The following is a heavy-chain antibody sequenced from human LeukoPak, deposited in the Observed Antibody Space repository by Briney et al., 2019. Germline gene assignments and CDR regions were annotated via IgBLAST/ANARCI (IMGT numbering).Heavy chain of an antibody. V-gene: IGHV3-21*01. CDR3: ARDLTVTNDYYFDY. Sequence: PGGSLRLSCAASGFTFSSYSMNWVRQAPGKGLEWVSSISSSSSYIYYADSVKGRFTISRDNAKNSLYLQMNSLRAEDTAVYYCARDLTVTNDYYFDYWGQGTLVTVSS. CDR1: GFTFSSYS. CDR2: ISSSSSYI. J-gene: IGHJ4*02. D-gene: IGHD4-17*01.